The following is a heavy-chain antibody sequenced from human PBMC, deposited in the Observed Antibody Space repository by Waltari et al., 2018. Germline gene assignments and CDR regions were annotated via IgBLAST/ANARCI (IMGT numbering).Heavy chain of an antibody. CDR1: VFTFSNYW. CDR2: INGDGSET. CDR3: VRDNWWGGMDV. V-gene: IGHV3-74*01. J-gene: IGHJ6*02. D-gene: IGHD2-15*01. Sequence: EVQLVESGGGLVQPGGSLRLSCVASVFTFSNYWIHWVRRTPGKGLVWVSRINGDGSETDYADSVKGRFTISRDNAENTLYLQMTRLRAEDTAIYYCVRDNWWGGMDVWGQGTTVTVSS.